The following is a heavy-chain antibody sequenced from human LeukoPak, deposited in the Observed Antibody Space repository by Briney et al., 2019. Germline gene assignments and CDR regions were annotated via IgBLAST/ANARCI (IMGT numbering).Heavy chain of an antibody. CDR2: IYYSGST. CDR1: GGSISSYY. CDR3: ARDSTLDSSGYYPFDY. Sequence: SETLSLTCTVSGGSISSYYWSWIRQPPGKGLEWIGYIYYSGSTNYNPSLKSRVTISVDTSKNQFSLKLSSVTAADTAVYYCARDSTLDSSGYYPFDYWGQGTLVTVSS. V-gene: IGHV4-59*12. D-gene: IGHD3-22*01. J-gene: IGHJ4*02.